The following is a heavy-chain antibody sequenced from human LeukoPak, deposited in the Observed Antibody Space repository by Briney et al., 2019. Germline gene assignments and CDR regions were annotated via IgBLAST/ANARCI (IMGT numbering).Heavy chain of an antibody. CDR3: ARSYSGYDSPCDI. D-gene: IGHD5-12*01. Sequence: PGGSLRLSCAASGFTFSSYSMNWVRQAPGKGLEWVSSISSSSSYIYYADSVKGRFTISRDNAKNSLYLQLNSLRAEDTAVYYCARSYSGYDSPCDIWGQGTMVTVSS. CDR2: ISSSSSYI. J-gene: IGHJ3*02. CDR1: GFTFSSYS. V-gene: IGHV3-21*01.